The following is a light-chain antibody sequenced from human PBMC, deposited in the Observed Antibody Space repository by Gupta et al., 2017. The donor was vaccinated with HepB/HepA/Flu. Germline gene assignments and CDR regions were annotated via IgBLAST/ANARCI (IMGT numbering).Light chain of an antibody. Sequence: DLQTPQSPSTLSASVGDSVTITCRASQSSSSWVSWYQQQPRKAPKLLYYKAYSLKGMVPTWCGGRGSRTVFTPTISRVQQDYVASYYHQHNNCYPVTFGRGTKVEIK. CDR2: KAY. CDR1: QSSSSW. V-gene: IGKV1-5*03. J-gene: IGKJ4*01. CDR3: QHNNCYPVT.